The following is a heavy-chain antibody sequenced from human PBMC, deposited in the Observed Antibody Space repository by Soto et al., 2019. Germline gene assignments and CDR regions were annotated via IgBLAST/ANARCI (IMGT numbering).Heavy chain of an antibody. CDR1: GYSFTSYW. CDR2: IYPGDSDT. J-gene: IGHJ6*02. V-gene: IGHV5-51*01. CDR3: ARRNIIGTDYYYYGMDV. Sequence: GESLKISCKGSGYSFTSYWIGWVRQMPGKGLEWMGIIYPGDSDTRYSPSFQGQVTISADKSISTAYLQWSSLKASDTAMYYCARRNIIGTDYYYYGMDVWGQGTTVTVSS.